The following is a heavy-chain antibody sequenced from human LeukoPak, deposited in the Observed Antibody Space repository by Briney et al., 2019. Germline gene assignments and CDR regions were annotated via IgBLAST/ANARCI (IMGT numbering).Heavy chain of an antibody. D-gene: IGHD2-2*01. CDR2: INPNSGGT. V-gene: IGHV1-2*02. CDR3: AREGDVVADVNWFDP. J-gene: IGHJ5*02. CDR1: GYIFTGYY. Sequence: ASVKVSCKASGYIFTGYYMHWVRQAPGQGLEWMGWINPNSGGTNYAQNFQGRVTMTRDTSISTYYMELSRLRSDDTAVYYCAREGDVVADVNWFDPWGQGTLVTISS.